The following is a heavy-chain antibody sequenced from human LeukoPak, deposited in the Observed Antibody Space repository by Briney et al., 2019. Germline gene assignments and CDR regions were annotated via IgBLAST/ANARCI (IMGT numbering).Heavy chain of an antibody. D-gene: IGHD6-19*01. V-gene: IGHV3-23*01. CDR3: ARHYSSGWYYPLFY. Sequence: GGSLRLSCAASGFTFSSYAMSWVRQAPGKGLEWVSAISGSGSSTYYADSVKGRFTISRDNSKNTLYLQMNSLRAEDTAVYYCARHYSSGWYYPLFYWGQGTLVTVSS. J-gene: IGHJ4*02. CDR2: ISGSGSST. CDR1: GFTFSSYA.